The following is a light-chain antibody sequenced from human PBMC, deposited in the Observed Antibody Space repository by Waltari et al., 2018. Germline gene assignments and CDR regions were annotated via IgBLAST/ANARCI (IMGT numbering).Light chain of an antibody. V-gene: IGKV3-15*01. CDR1: QSVSTN. CDR3: QHYNNWPPWT. CDR2: GAS. J-gene: IGKJ1*01. Sequence: EIVMTQSPATLSVSPGARATLSCRASQSVSTNLAWYQQKPGQAPRLLIYGASTRATGIPARFSGSGSRTEFTLTISSMQSEDFALYYCQHYNNWPPWTFGQGTRVEIK.